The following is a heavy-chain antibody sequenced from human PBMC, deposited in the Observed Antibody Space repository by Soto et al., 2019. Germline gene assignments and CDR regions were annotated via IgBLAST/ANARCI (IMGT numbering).Heavy chain of an antibody. CDR2: ISSNSAYI. V-gene: IGHV3-21*01. Sequence: GGSLRLSCAASGFTFRSFTMNWVRQAPGKGLEWVSTISSNSAYIYYTDALRGRFTISRDNAKNSLHLQMDSLRAEDTAVYYCTRDASRDSSARGWFDPWGPGTLVTVS. J-gene: IGHJ5*02. CDR3: TRDASRDSSARGWFDP. CDR1: GFTFRSFT. D-gene: IGHD6-13*01.